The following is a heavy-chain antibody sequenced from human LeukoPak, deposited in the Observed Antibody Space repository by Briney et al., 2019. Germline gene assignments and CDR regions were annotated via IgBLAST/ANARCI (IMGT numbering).Heavy chain of an antibody. V-gene: IGHV3-23*01. J-gene: IGHJ4*02. Sequence: PGGSLRLSCAASGFAFGSSAMYWVRQAPGKGLEWISAISGRGDTPHYADSVKGRFTISRDNSKDMLYLQMKSLRPEDTAVYYCAKDQILYDFWSDWYFDYWGRGTLVSVSS. D-gene: IGHD3-3*01. CDR3: AKDQILYDFWSDWYFDY. CDR1: GFAFGSSA. CDR2: ISGRGDTP.